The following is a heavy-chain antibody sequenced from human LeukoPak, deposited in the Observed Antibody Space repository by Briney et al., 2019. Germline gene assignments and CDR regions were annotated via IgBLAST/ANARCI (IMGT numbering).Heavy chain of an antibody. Sequence: ASVKVSCTPSRYTFTTYDINWVRQATGHGVEWMDWMNPKSGNTGYAQKFQGRVTMTRNTSISTAYMELSSLRAEDTAVYYCARATKNPNYYGSGLGDRPLGYWGRGPLVTVS. CDR2: MNPKSGNT. D-gene: IGHD3-10*01. V-gene: IGHV1-8*01. CDR3: ARATKNPNYYGSGLGDRPLGY. CDR1: RYTFTTYD. J-gene: IGHJ4*02.